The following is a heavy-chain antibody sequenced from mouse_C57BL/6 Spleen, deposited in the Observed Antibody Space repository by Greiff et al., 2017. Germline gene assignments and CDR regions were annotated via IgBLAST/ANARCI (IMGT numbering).Heavy chain of an antibody. CDR3: ASSYDPYAMDY. CDR2: ISDGGSYT. CDR1: GFTFSSYA. Sequence: EVMLVESGGGLVKPGGSLKLSCAASGFTFSSYAMSWVRQTPEKRLEWVATISDGGSYTYYPDNVKGRFTISRDNAKNNLYLQMSHLKSEDTAMYYCASSYDPYAMDYWGQGTSVTVSS. D-gene: IGHD2-3*01. V-gene: IGHV5-4*03. J-gene: IGHJ4*01.